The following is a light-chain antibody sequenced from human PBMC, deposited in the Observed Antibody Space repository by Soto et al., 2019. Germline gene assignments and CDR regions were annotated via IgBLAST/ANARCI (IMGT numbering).Light chain of an antibody. J-gene: IGKJ1*01. CDR1: QSVSGY. V-gene: IGKV1-39*01. Sequence: DIQMTQSRSSPSASVGDRVTITCRASQSVSGYLNWYQQKPGKAPKLLIYAASTLQSGVPSRFSGSGSGTDFILTISSLQPDDFATYYCQHYYITKTFGQGTKVDIK. CDR2: AAS. CDR3: QHYYITKT.